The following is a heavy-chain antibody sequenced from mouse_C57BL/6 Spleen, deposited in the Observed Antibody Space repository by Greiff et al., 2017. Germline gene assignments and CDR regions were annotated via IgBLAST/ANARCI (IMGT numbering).Heavy chain of an antibody. Sequence: QVQLQQPGAELVMPGASVKLSCKASGYTFTSYWMHWVKQRPGQGLEWIGEIDPSDSYTNYNQKFKGKSTLTVDKSSSTAYMQLSSLTSEDSAVYYCAMVGCYWGQGTTLTVSS. J-gene: IGHJ2*01. CDR1: GYTFTSYW. D-gene: IGHD1-1*02. V-gene: IGHV1-69*01. CDR2: IDPSDSYT. CDR3: AMVGCY.